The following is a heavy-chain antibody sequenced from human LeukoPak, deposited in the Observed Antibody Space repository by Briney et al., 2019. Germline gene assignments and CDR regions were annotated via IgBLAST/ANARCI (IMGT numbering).Heavy chain of an antibody. J-gene: IGHJ4*02. Sequence: PGGSLRLSCAASGFTFSSYAMHRVRQDPGKGLEWVAVISYDGSNKYYADSVKGRFTISRDNSKNTLYLQMNSLRAEDTAVYYCVRDRWLQFGPFDYWGQGTLVTVSS. D-gene: IGHD5-24*01. CDR1: GFTFSSYA. CDR3: VRDRWLQFGPFDY. V-gene: IGHV3-30-3*01. CDR2: ISYDGSNK.